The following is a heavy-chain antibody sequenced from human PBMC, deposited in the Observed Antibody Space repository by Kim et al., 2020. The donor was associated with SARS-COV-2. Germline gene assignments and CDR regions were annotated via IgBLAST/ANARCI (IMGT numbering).Heavy chain of an antibody. V-gene: IGHV3-23*01. Sequence: GGSLRLSCAASGFSFNNNAMTWVRQAPGKGLEWVSGLGGDGGTFYANSVKGRFTISRDKSKNTLYLQMTGLRAEDTAVYFCAKDVFHWLHDFWGQGTLVTVSS. CDR1: GFSFNNNA. CDR3: AKDVFHWLHDF. J-gene: IGHJ4*02. CDR2: LGGDGGT. D-gene: IGHD5-12*01.